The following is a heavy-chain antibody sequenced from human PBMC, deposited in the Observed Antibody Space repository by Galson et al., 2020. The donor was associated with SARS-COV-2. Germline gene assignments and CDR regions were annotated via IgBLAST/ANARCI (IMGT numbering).Heavy chain of an antibody. CDR2: IKQDGSEK. Sequence: GGSLRLSCAASGFTFSSYWMSWVRQAPGKGLEWVANIKQDGSEKYYVDSVKGRFTISRDNAKNSLYLQMNSLRAEDTAVYYCARDSVAVGATTRAYYYYYGMDVWGQGTTVTVSS. CDR3: ARDSVAVGATTRAYYYYYGMDV. V-gene: IGHV3-7*01. J-gene: IGHJ6*02. D-gene: IGHD1-26*01. CDR1: GFTFSSYW.